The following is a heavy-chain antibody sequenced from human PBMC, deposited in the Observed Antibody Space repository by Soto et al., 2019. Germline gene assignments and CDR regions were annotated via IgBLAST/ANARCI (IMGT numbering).Heavy chain of an antibody. D-gene: IGHD2-15*01. Sequence: EVQLLESGGGLLQPGGSLRLSCSASGFTFNNYAMAWVRQAPGEGLEWVSGISGSGATPYYADSVKGQFTISRDNSKNTLFLQMNSLSAENTAVYFCAKAGSCNGVSCYFYYVDSWGQGTLVTVSS. CDR1: GFTFNNYA. CDR2: ISGSGATP. V-gene: IGHV3-23*01. J-gene: IGHJ4*02. CDR3: AKAGSCNGVSCYFYYVDS.